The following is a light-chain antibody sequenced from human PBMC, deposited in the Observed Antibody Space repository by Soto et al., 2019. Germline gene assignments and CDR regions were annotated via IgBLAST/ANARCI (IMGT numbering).Light chain of an antibody. V-gene: IGKV3-20*01. CDR3: QQDGSSPQAT. CDR2: GAS. CDR1: QSVSSSY. J-gene: IGKJ5*01. Sequence: EIVLTQSPGTLSLSPGERATLSCRASQSVSSSYLAWYQQKPGQAPRLLIYGASSRATGIPDRFSGSGSGTDVTLTSSRLEPEDLAVYYCQQDGSSPQATCGQGTRLEIK.